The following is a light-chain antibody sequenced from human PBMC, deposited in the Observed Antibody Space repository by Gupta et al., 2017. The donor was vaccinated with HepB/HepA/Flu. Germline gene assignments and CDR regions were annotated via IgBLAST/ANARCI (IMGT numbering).Light chain of an antibody. CDR3: CSYAVSSTYV. J-gene: IGLJ1*01. CDR2: DVT. Sequence: QSALTQPASVSGSPGPSITISCTGTSSDVGSYNLVSWYRQHPGKAPKLIVYDVTERPSGVSNRFSGSKSGNTASLTISGLQAEDEADYYCCSYAVSSTYVFGTRTKVTVL. CDR1: SSDVGSYNL. V-gene: IGLV2-23*02.